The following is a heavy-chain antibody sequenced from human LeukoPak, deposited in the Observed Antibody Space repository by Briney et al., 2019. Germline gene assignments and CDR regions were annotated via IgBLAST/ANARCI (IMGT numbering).Heavy chain of an antibody. CDR3: AKDSVVPAAAAPIDY. CDR1: GFTFSSYG. D-gene: IGHD2-2*01. CDR2: ISYDGSNK. V-gene: IGHV3-30*18. Sequence: GGSLRLSCAASGFTFSSYGMHWVRQAPGKGLEWVAVISYDGSNKYYADSVKGRFTISRDNSKSTLYLQMNSLRAEDTAVYYCAKDSVVPAAAAPIDYWGQGTLVTVSS. J-gene: IGHJ4*02.